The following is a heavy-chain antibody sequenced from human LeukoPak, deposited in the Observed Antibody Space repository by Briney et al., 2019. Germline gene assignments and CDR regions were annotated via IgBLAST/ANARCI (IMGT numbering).Heavy chain of an antibody. Sequence: GGSLRLSCAASGFTFYDYALHWVRQTPGRAPEWLSLISWDGSTTYYADSVRGRFTVSRDNTQDSLYLQMNSLTTEDTAFYYCARGGFLVSEYFQHWGQGTLVSVSS. V-gene: IGHV3-43D*03. J-gene: IGHJ1*01. CDR2: ISWDGSTT. CDR1: GFTFYDYA. D-gene: IGHD3-16*01. CDR3: ARGGFLVSEYFQH.